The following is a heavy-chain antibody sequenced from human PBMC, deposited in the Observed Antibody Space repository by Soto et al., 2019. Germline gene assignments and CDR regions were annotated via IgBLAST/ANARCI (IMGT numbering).Heavy chain of an antibody. CDR3: ARGGQDFWSGPFDY. J-gene: IGHJ4*02. CDR2: IDNSGST. V-gene: IGHV4-4*07. CDR1: AGSISNYF. Sequence: KPSETLSLTCTVSAGSISNYFCNWIRQPAGRGLEWIGRIDNSGSTNYNPSLKSRVTMSSDTSRNQFSLKLNSMTAADTAVYYCARGGQDFWSGPFDYWGQGALVTVSS. D-gene: IGHD3-3*01.